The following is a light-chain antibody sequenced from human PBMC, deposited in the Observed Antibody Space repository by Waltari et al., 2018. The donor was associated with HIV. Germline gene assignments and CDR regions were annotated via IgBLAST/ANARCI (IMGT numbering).Light chain of an antibody. CDR1: RSVLASPANQHY. J-gene: IGKJ4*01. V-gene: IGKV4-1*01. Sequence: NEMPQSPDSLAVSRGERGTISWTSSRSVLASPANQHYLAGYQQRPGQPPTLLIYLASSRESGVPERFSGSGSGTDFALTSSGLLAEDVAVYCCQQYLLPPFTFGGGTTVEI. CDR2: LAS. CDR3: QQYLLPPFT.